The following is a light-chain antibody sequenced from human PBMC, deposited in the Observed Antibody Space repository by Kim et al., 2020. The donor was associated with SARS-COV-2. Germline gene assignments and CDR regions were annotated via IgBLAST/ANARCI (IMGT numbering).Light chain of an antibody. J-gene: IGLJ3*02. CDR2: GVT. CDR1: SSDIGGYNY. CDR3: TSYTISNTLVV. V-gene: IGLV2-14*03. Sequence: QSALTQPASVSGSPGQSITISCTGTSSDIGGYNYVSWYQHHPGKAPKLMIYGVTNRPSGVSNRFSGSKSGNTASLTISGLQAEDEADYYCTSYTISNTLVVFGGGTQLTVL.